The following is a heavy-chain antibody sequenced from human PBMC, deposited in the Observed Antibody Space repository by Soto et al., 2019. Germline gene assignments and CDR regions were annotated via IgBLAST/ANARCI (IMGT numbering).Heavy chain of an antibody. CDR2: ITPSGDST. V-gene: IGHV1-46*01. J-gene: IGHJ4*02. Sequence: QMQLVQSGAEVKKTGSSVKVSCKASGYTFTYRYLHWVRQAPGQALEWMGVITPSGDSTNYAQRFQGRVSMTKDTSTSTLYMELSSLRSEDTAVYYCARDWEFGYWGQGTLVTVSS. CDR1: GYTFTYRY. D-gene: IGHD3-10*01. CDR3: ARDWEFGY.